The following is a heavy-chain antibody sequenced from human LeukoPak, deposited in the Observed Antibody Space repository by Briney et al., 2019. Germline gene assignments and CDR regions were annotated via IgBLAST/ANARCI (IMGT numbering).Heavy chain of an antibody. J-gene: IGHJ4*02. CDR3: AKEGGQYQAPV. D-gene: IGHD2-2*01. V-gene: IGHV3-30*04. CDR1: GFTFSSYA. Sequence: GGSLRLSCAASGFTFSSYAMHWVRQAPGKGLEWVAVISYDGSNKYYADSVKGRFTISRDNSKNTLYLQMNSLRAEDTAVYYCAKEGGQYQAPVWGQGTLVTVSS. CDR2: ISYDGSNK.